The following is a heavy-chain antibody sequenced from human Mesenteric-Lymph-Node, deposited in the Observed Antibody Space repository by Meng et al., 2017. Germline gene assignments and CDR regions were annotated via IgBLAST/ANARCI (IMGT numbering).Heavy chain of an antibody. CDR2: IGTAGDT. J-gene: IGHJ3*02. Sequence: GGSLRLSCAASGFTFSSYDMHWVRQATGKGLEWVSAIGTAGDTYYPGSVKGRFTISRDNAKNSLYLQMNSLRAEDTAVYYCARLIVVVAAFDIWGQGTMVTVSS. CDR1: GFTFSSYD. V-gene: IGHV3-13*01. CDR3: ARLIVVVAAFDI. D-gene: IGHD3-22*01.